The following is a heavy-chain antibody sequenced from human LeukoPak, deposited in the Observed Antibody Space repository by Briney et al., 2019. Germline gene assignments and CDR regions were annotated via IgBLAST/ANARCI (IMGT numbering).Heavy chain of an antibody. CDR2: LNWNGGSP. Sequence: GGSLRLSCAASGFTFDDYGMSWVRQAPGKGLEWVCGLNWNGGSPNCADSVKGRFTISRDNAKNSLYLQMNTLKVEDTALYYCARAGSYGDYVTYYYYYMDVWGKRTTATVSS. J-gene: IGHJ6*03. D-gene: IGHD4-17*01. CDR1: GFTFDDYG. V-gene: IGHV3-20*04. CDR3: ARAGSYGDYVTYYYYYMDV.